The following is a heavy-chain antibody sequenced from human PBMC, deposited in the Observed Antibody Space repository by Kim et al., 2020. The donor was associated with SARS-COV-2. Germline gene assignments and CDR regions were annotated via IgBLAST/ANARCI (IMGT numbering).Heavy chain of an antibody. Sequence: SETLSLTCAVYGGSFSGYYWSWIRQPPGKGLEWIGEINHSGSTNYNPSLKSRVTISVDTSKNQFSLKLSSVTAADTAVYYCARGMKSYSSSHFRPTNQKKKNHGPGLSYDYWGQGTLVTVSS. CDR3: ARGMKSYSSSHFRPTNQKKKNHGPGLSYDY. V-gene: IGHV4-34*01. D-gene: IGHD6-6*01. CDR2: INHSGST. CDR1: GGSFSGYY. J-gene: IGHJ4*02.